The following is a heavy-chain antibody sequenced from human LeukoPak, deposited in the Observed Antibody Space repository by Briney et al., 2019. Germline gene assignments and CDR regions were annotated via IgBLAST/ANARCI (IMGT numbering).Heavy chain of an antibody. J-gene: IGHJ6*02. D-gene: IGHD3-10*01. CDR1: GFTFSSYD. CDR2: IGTGGDT. V-gene: IGHV3-13*01. CDR3: ARAFLWFGEPAFGTDV. Sequence: PGGSLRLSCAACGFTFSSYDVHWVRQARGKGLEWVSAIGTGGDTYYPGSVKGRFTISRENAKTSLYLHMNSLRAGDTAVYYCARAFLWFGEPAFGTDVWGQGTTATVSS.